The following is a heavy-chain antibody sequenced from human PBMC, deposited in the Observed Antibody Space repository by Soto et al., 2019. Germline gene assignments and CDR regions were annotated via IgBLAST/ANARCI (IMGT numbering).Heavy chain of an antibody. J-gene: IGHJ4*02. V-gene: IGHV3-23*01. CDR2: ISGSGGST. D-gene: IGHD3-10*01. CDR1: GFTFSSYA. CDR3: AKAGPSMVRGVSPYYFDY. Sequence: GGSLRLSCAASGFTFSSYAMSWVRQAPGKGLEWVSAISGSGGSTYYADSVKGRFTISRDNSKNTLYLQMNSLRAEDTAVYYCAKAGPSMVRGVSPYYFDYWGQGTLVTVSS.